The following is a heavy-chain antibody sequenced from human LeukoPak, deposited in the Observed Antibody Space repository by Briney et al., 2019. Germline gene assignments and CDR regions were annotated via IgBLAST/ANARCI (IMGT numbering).Heavy chain of an antibody. Sequence: PSETLSLTRAVSDDSFSSHYWTWIRQPPGKGLEWIGYISYIGTTNYNPSLKSRVTLSIDTSKNQFSLKLSSVTAADTAVYYCARDLVTVTKGFDIWGQGTMVSVSS. CDR2: ISYIGTT. D-gene: IGHD4-17*01. J-gene: IGHJ3*02. CDR1: DDSFSSHY. V-gene: IGHV4-59*11. CDR3: ARDLVTVTKGFDI.